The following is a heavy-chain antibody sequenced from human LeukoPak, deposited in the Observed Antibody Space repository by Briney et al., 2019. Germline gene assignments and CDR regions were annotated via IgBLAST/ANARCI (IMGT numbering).Heavy chain of an antibody. CDR1: GYTFTGYY. V-gene: IGHV1-2*02. CDR2: INPNSGGT. J-gene: IGHJ4*02. Sequence: ASVKVSRKASGYTFTGYYMHWVRQAPGQGLEWMGWINPNSGGTNYAQKFQGRVTMTRDTSISTAYMELSRLRSDDTAVYYCARVRVPPLVGSGYYYFDYWGQGTLVTVSS. CDR3: ARVRVPPLVGSGYYYFDY. D-gene: IGHD3-22*01.